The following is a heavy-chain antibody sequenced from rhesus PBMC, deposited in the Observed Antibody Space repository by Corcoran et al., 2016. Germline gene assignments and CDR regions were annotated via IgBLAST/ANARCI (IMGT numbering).Heavy chain of an antibody. CDR2: MCYTGKTK. V-gene: IGHV3-136*01. CDR1: GFTFSSYD. CDR3: TSEFDGYFDY. Sequence: EVQLVASGGGLVQPGGSLRLSCAASGFTFSSYDMSWVRQAPGKGLEWVSYMCYTGKTKYYADSVKGRFTISRDNAKNSLSLQMSSLRAEDTAVYYCTSEFDGYFDYWGQGVLVTVSS. J-gene: IGHJ4*01.